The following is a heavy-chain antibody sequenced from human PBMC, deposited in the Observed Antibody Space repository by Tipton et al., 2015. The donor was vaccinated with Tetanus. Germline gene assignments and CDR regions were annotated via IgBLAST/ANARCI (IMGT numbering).Heavy chain of an antibody. CDR1: GYIFNNYW. J-gene: IGHJ4*02. Sequence: VQLVQSGGEVKKPGESLKISCKGSGYIFNNYWIGWVRQKPGTGLEWMGIIYPRDSDTRYSPSFQGQVTISVDKSINTAYLQWSSLKASDTSMFYCARAHCTDGVCNFDFWGQGALVTVAS. CDR3: ARAHCTDGVCNFDF. D-gene: IGHD2-8*01. V-gene: IGHV5-51*01. CDR2: IYPRDSDT.